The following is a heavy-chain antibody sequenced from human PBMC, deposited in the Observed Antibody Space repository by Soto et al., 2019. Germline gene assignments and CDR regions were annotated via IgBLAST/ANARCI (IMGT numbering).Heavy chain of an antibody. J-gene: IGHJ6*02. D-gene: IGHD3-10*01. Sequence: PGGSLRLSCAASGFTFSNAWMNWVRQAPGKGLEWVGRIKSKTDGGTTDYAAPVKGRFTISRDDSKNTLYLQMNSLKTEDTALYYCTTPWRELFVGYGMDVWGQGTTVTVSS. CDR1: GFTFSNAW. V-gene: IGHV3-15*07. CDR2: IKSKTDGGTT. CDR3: TTPWRELFVGYGMDV.